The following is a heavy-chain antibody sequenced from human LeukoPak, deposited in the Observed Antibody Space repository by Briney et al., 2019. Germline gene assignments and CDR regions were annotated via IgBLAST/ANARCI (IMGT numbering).Heavy chain of an antibody. CDR3: AAGCSSTSCYWYFYTDV. D-gene: IGHD2-2*01. Sequence: PSETLSLTCAVYGGSFSGYYWSWIRQPPGKGLEWVGEINQSGSTNYNPSLKSRVTISVDTSKKQFSLRLSPVTAADTAVYYCAAGCSSTSCYWYFYTDVRGKGTTVTVSS. CDR1: GGSFSGYY. J-gene: IGHJ6*03. CDR2: INQSGST. V-gene: IGHV4-34*01.